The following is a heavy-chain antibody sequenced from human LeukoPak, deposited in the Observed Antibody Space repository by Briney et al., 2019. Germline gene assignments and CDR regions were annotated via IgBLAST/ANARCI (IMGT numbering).Heavy chain of an antibody. D-gene: IGHD3-10*01. V-gene: IGHV1-2*06. CDR2: INPNSGGT. CDR3: ARGSMVRGVIYSRAY. Sequence: ASVKVSFKASGYTFTGYYMHWVRQAPGQGLEWMGRINPNSGGTNYAQKFQGRVTMTRDTSISTAYMELSRLRSDDTAVYYCARGSMVRGVIYSRAYWGQGTLVTVSS. CDR1: GYTFTGYY. J-gene: IGHJ4*02.